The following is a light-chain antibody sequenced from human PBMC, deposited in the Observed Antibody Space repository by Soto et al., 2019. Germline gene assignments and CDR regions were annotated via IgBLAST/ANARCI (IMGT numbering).Light chain of an antibody. CDR3: CSYAGDYFYV. Sequence: QSALTQPPSASGSPGQSVTITCSGTSSDVGEENYVSWYQQHPGKVPKLILYEVSKRPSGVPDRFSGSRSGNTASLTVSGLQAEDEADYYCCSYAGDYFYVFGTGTKLTVL. V-gene: IGLV2-8*01. CDR2: EVS. CDR1: SSDVGEENY. J-gene: IGLJ1*01.